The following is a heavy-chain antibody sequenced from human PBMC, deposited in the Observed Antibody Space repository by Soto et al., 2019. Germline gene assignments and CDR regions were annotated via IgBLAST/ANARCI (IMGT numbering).Heavy chain of an antibody. J-gene: IGHJ6*02. V-gene: IGHV4-39*01. Sequence: QLLESGPGLVRSSETLSLTCTVSGGSIRGSSYYWGWIRQPPGKGLEWIGSTYYSGNAYYDPSLKSRVTISVDTSKNQFSLKLSSVTAADTAVYYCVRPPDYSGMDVWGQGTTVTVAS. CDR2: TYYSGNA. CDR3: VRPPDYSGMDV. D-gene: IGHD2-21*01. CDR1: GGSIRGSSYY.